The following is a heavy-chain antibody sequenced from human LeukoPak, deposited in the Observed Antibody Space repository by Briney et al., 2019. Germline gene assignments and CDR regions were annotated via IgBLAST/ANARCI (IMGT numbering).Heavy chain of an antibody. Sequence: PGESLKISCKGSGYSFSSYWIGWVRQMPGKGLEWMGIIYPGDSGARYSPSFEGQVTISVDKSISTAYLQWSSLKASDTAMYYCARLSSSWLAVDSWGQGTLVTVSS. CDR1: GYSFSSYW. CDR2: IYPGDSGA. J-gene: IGHJ4*02. V-gene: IGHV5-51*03. CDR3: ARLSSSWLAVDS. D-gene: IGHD6-13*01.